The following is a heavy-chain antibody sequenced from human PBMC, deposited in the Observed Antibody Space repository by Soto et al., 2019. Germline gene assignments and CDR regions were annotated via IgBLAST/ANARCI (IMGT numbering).Heavy chain of an antibody. J-gene: IGHJ6*02. CDR2: IYWDDDK. D-gene: IGHD3-10*01. CDR3: TRDSYGSGYGMDV. V-gene: IGHV2-5*02. CDR1: GFSLTRGVA. Sequence: QITLKESGPTLVKPTQTLTLTCTFSGFSLTRGVAVGWIRQPPGKALEWLALIYWDDDKRYSPSLKSRLTITKDTSITPVVLTMTNLGPVDTATYYCTRDSYGSGYGMDVWGQGTTVTVSS.